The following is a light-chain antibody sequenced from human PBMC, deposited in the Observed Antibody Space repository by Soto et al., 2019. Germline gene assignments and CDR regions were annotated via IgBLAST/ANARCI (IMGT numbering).Light chain of an antibody. Sequence: DIQMTQSPSTLSASVGDRVTITCRASQSISSWLAWYQQKPGKAPKLLIYDASSLESGVPSRFSGSGSGTEFTLTISSLQPDVFATYYCQQYGTFGQGTRWIS. CDR3: QQYGT. J-gene: IGKJ1*01. V-gene: IGKV1-5*01. CDR2: DAS. CDR1: QSISSW.